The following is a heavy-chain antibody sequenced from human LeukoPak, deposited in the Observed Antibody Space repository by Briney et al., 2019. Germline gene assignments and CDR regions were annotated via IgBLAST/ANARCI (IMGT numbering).Heavy chain of an antibody. Sequence: PGGSLRLSCAASGFTFSSYEMNWVRQAPGKGLEWVSYISSSGSTIYYADSVKGRFTISRDNAKNSLYLQMNSLREEDTAVYYCARDKVVGATFFDYWGQGTLVTVSS. J-gene: IGHJ4*02. CDR1: GFTFSSYE. CDR2: ISSSGSTI. D-gene: IGHD1-26*01. CDR3: ARDKVVGATFFDY. V-gene: IGHV3-48*03.